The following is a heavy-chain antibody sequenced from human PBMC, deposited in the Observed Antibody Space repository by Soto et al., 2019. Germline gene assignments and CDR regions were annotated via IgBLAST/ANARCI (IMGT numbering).Heavy chain of an antibody. CDR1: GFTFSSYA. V-gene: IGHV3-64*01. Sequence: GGSLRLSCAASGFTFSSYAMHWVRQAPGKGLEYVSAISSNGGSTYYANSVKGRFTISRDNSKNTLYLQMGSLRAEDMAVYYCERGGTTGQYRPTDYWGQGTLVNVSS. CDR2: ISSNGGST. J-gene: IGHJ4*02. CDR3: ERGGTTGQYRPTDY. D-gene: IGHD5-12*01.